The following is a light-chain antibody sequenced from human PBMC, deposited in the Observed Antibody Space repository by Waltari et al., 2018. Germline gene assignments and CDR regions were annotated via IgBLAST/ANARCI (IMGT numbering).Light chain of an antibody. J-gene: IGKJ1*01. V-gene: IGKV3-15*01. CDR3: QQYNNWPQT. CDR2: TTS. CDR1: QSVGDK. Sequence: EIEMTQSPATLSVSPGERATLSCRASQSVGDKLAWYQQKPGQAPRLLIYTTSIRATGIPARFSGSGSGTEFTLTISSLQSEDVAVYHCQQYNNWPQTFGQGTKVEIK.